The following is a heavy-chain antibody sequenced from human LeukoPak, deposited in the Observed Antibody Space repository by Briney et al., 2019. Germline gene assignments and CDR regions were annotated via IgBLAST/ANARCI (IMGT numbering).Heavy chain of an antibody. CDR3: AKGHTDSEWLYFDS. CDR1: GFTFSTYA. V-gene: IGHV3-23*01. CDR2: IRGSGDST. J-gene: IGHJ4*02. D-gene: IGHD5-12*01. Sequence: PGGSLRLSCAASGFTFSTYAMSWVRQAPGKGLEWVSGIRGSGDSTYYADSMKGRFTISRDNSKNTLYLQMNSLRAEDTAVYYCAKGHTDSEWLYFDSWGQGSLVTVSS.